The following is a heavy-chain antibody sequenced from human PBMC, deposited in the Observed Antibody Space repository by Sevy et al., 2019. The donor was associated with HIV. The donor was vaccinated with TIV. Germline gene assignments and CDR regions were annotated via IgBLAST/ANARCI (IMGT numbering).Heavy chain of an antibody. CDR3: AKDRITMIGDAFDV. V-gene: IGHV3-23*01. CDR2: LSGYGGST. J-gene: IGHJ3*01. D-gene: IGHD3-22*01. CDR1: GFTFSSYA. Sequence: GGSLRLSCAASGFTFSSYAMSWVRQAPGKGLEWVSGLSGYGGSTYYADSVKGRFTISRDNSENTLYLQMNSLRAEDTAVYYCAKDRITMIGDAFDVWGQGTMVTVSS.